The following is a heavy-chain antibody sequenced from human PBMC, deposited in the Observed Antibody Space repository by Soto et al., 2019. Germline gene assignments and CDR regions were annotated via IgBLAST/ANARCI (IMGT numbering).Heavy chain of an antibody. V-gene: IGHV1-69*12. CDR1: GGTFSTSA. Sequence: QVQLVQSGAEVKKPGSSVKVSCKASGGTFSTSAISWVRQAPGLGLEWMGGIIPVFGTTNYAQKFQGRVTITANESTSTVYMELSSLRSEDTAVFYCARGWSSSSAWFDPWGQGTRVTVSS. CDR2: IIPVFGTT. J-gene: IGHJ5*02. D-gene: IGHD6-6*01. CDR3: ARGWSSSSAWFDP.